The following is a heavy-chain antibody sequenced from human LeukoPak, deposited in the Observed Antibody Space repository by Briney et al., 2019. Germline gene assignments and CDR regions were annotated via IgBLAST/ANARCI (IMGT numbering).Heavy chain of an antibody. D-gene: IGHD3-3*01. CDR2: IKQDGTEK. Sequence: GGSLRLSCAASGFTFTTYWMSWVRQAPGKGLEWVANIKQDGTEKYYVDSVKGRFTISRDNAKNSLYLQMNSLRVEDTAVYYCARADFHMDVWGKGTTVTVSS. J-gene: IGHJ6*03. V-gene: IGHV3-7*01. CDR1: GFTFTTYW. CDR3: ARADFHMDV.